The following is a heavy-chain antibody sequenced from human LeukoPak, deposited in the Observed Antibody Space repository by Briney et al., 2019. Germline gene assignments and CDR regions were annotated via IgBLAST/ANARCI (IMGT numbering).Heavy chain of an antibody. D-gene: IGHD1-26*01. CDR3: AKDHKFEWELLSSYYYYYGMDV. Sequence: EGSLRLSCAASGFTFSSYGMHWVRQAPGKGLEWVAVISYDGSNKYYADSVKGRFTISRDNSKNTLYLQMNSLRAEDTAVYYCAKDHKFEWELLSSYYYYYGMDVWGQGTTVTVSS. CDR1: GFTFSSYG. J-gene: IGHJ6*02. CDR2: ISYDGSNK. V-gene: IGHV3-30*18.